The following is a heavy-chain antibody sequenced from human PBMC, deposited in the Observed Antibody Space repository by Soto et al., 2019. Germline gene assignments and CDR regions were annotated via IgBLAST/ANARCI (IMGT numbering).Heavy chain of an antibody. V-gene: IGHV3-15*01. CDR1: GFTFSNAW. CDR3: TTGYGRTYYDFWSGYYLAPVIYGMDV. D-gene: IGHD3-3*01. CDR2: IKSKTDGGTT. Sequence: PGGALRLSCAASGFTFSNAWMSWVRQAPGKGLEWVGRIKSKTDGGTTDYAAPVKGRFTISRDDSKNTLYLQMNSLKTEDTAVYYCTTGYGRTYYDFWSGYYLAPVIYGMDVWGQGTTVTVSS. J-gene: IGHJ6*02.